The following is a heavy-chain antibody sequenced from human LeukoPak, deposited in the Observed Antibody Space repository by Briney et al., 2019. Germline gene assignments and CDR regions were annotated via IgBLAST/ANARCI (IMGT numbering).Heavy chain of an antibody. J-gene: IGHJ4*02. CDR1: GFTFSSYA. CDR3: AKRGRTWDLES. Sequence: GGSLRLSCGASGFTFSSYAMHWVRQAPGKGLERVAVVSYDGSTKYYADSVKGRFTISRDNSKNTVYLQMNSLRAEDTAVYYCAKRGRTWDLESWGQGTLLTVSS. CDR2: VSYDGSTK. D-gene: IGHD3-16*01. V-gene: IGHV3-33*06.